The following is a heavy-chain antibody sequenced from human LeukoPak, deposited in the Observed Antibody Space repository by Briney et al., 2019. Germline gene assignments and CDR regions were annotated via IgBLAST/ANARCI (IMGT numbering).Heavy chain of an antibody. V-gene: IGHV4-38-2*02. Sequence: SETLSLTCTVSGSSITNTYYWAWFRHPPGKVLSWIATDIQLQTVRTFSNPSLESRVTLSLDTSPNQFSLNLTSGTAADTALYFCARVLNVPKLIDSWGQGTLVTVSS. CDR1: GSSITNTYY. D-gene: IGHD3-16*01. J-gene: IGHJ4*02. CDR3: ARVLNVPKLIDS. CDR2: DIQLQTVRT.